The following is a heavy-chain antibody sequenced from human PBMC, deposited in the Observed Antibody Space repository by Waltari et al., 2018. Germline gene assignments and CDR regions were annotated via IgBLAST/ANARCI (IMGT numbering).Heavy chain of an antibody. CDR2: IYANGNT. CDR1: GGSVNSYS. CDR3: AKMAAKVGAHDAFDI. V-gene: IGHV4-4*07. J-gene: IGHJ3*02. D-gene: IGHD1-26*01. Sequence: QVQLQESGPGLIKPSETLSLTCTVSGGSVNSYSWSWIRQPAGKGLEWIGRIYANGNTNYNPSLKTRVTMSEDMSKNQVSLSLTSVTAADTAVYYCAKMAAKVGAHDAFDIWGQGTMVTVSS.